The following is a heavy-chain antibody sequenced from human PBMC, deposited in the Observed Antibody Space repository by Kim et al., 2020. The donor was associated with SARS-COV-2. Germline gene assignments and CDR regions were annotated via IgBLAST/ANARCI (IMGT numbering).Heavy chain of an antibody. Sequence: GESLKISCKGSGYSFTNYWIAWVRQMSGKGLEWMGIIYPGDSDTRYSPSFQGQVTIPADKSISTAYLQWSSLKASDTAMYYCARRYCSGGSCYSGLDYWGQGTLVTVSS. CDR1: GYSFTNYW. CDR2: IYPGDSDT. D-gene: IGHD2-15*01. CDR3: ARRYCSGGSCYSGLDY. J-gene: IGHJ4*02. V-gene: IGHV5-51*01.